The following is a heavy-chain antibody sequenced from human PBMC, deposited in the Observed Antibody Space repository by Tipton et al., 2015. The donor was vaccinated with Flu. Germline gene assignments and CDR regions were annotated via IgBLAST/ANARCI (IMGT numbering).Heavy chain of an antibody. J-gene: IGHJ4*02. CDR1: GGSISSSNW. V-gene: IGHV4-4*02. D-gene: IGHD3-22*01. Sequence: TLSLTCAVSGGSISSSNWWTWVRQPPEKGLEWIGEIFHSGSTNYNPSLKSRVTISVDKSKSQFSLKLSSVTAADTAVYYCARVYYYDGSGYSHYFDYWGQGTLVTVSS. CDR3: ARVYYYDGSGYSHYFDY. CDR2: IFHSGST.